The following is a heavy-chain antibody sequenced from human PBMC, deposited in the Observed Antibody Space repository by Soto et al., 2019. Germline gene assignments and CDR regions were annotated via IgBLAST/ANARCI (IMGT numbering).Heavy chain of an antibody. D-gene: IGHD1-26*01. V-gene: IGHV3-30-3*01. CDR3: ARDPSKRGGSYYFYFDY. CDR2: ISYDGSNK. CDR1: GSTFSSYA. J-gene: IGHJ4*02. Sequence: GSLRLSCAASGSTFSSYAMHWVRQAPVKGLEWVAVISYDGSNKYYADSVKGRFTISRDNSKNTLYLQMNSLRAEDTAVYYCARDPSKRGGSYYFYFDYWGQGTLVTVSS.